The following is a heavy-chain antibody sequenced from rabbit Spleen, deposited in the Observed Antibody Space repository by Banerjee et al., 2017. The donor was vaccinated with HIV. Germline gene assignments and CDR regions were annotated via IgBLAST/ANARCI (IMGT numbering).Heavy chain of an antibody. V-gene: IGHV1S45*01. CDR3: ARHVTGSAYFDL. CDR1: GVSLNDKDV. D-gene: IGHD8-1*01. CDR2: INIVTGKS. J-gene: IGHJ4*01. Sequence: EQLEESGGGLVKPEGSLTLTCKASGVSLNDKDVMCWVRQAPGKGLEWIACINIVTGKSVYASWAKGRFIMSRTSSTTVTLQMTSLPVADTATYFCARHVTGSAYFDLWGPGTLVTVS.